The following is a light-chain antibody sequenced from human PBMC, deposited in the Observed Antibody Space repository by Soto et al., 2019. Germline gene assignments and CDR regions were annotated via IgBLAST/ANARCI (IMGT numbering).Light chain of an antibody. CDR3: SSYTSSSTLYV. CDR1: SSDIGGYNY. Sequence: QSLLAQPAWVSFSPGHSITISCTGTSSDIGGYNYVSWHQQHPGKAPKLMIYEVSNRPSGVSNRFSGSKSGNTASLTISGLQAEDGADYYCSSYTSSSTLYVFGTGTKVTVL. CDR2: EVS. J-gene: IGLJ1*01. V-gene: IGLV2-14*01.